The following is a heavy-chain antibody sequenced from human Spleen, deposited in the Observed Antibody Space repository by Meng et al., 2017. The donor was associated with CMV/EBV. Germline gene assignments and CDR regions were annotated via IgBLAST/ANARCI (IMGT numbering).Heavy chain of an antibody. Sequence: LSLTCTVSGYSISSGYYWGWIRQPPGKGLEWVSYISSSSTTIYYADSVKGRFTISRDYSKNTVDLQMNSLITEDSAVYFCASGHCTDGMCYKIVYWGRGMLVTVSS. CDR3: ASGHCTDGMCYKIVY. CDR2: ISSSSTTI. CDR1: GYSISSGYY. D-gene: IGHD2-8*01. J-gene: IGHJ4*02. V-gene: IGHV3-11*04.